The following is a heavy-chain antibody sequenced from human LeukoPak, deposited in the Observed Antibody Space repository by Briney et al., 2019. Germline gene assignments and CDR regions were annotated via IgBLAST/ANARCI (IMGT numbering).Heavy chain of an antibody. CDR1: GFTFSSYD. Sequence: PGGSLRLSCAASGFTFSSYDMHCVRHATGKGLEWVSAIGTAGDTYYPTPLKGRFTISRENAKNSLYLQMKSLRNEDTAVYYCARYGSGTSYITNYFDYWGQGTLVTVSS. V-gene: IGHV3-13*04. CDR3: ARYGSGTSYITNYFDY. J-gene: IGHJ4*02. D-gene: IGHD3-10*01. CDR2: IGTAGDT.